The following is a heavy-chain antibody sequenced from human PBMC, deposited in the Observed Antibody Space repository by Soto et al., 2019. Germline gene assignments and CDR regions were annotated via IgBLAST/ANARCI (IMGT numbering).Heavy chain of an antibody. Sequence: ASVKVSCKASGYTFTSYAMHWVRQAPGQRLEWMGWINAGNGNTKYSQKFQGRVTITRDTSASTAYMELSSLRSEDTAVYYCARDPGIAAAGTRKGYYYYGMDVWGQGTTVT. CDR1: GYTFTSYA. J-gene: IGHJ6*02. V-gene: IGHV1-3*01. CDR3: ARDPGIAAAGTRKGYYYYGMDV. CDR2: INAGNGNT. D-gene: IGHD6-13*01.